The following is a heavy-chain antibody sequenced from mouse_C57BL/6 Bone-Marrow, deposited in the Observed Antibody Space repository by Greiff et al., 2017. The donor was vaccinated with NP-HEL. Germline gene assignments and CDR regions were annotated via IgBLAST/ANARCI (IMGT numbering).Heavy chain of an antibody. CDR2: IHPNSGST. CDR3: ARGHGSSY. D-gene: IGHD1-1*01. V-gene: IGHV1-64*01. Sequence: VQLVESGAELVKPGASVKLSCKASGYTFTSYWMHWVKQRPGQGLEWIGMIHPNSGSTNYNEKFKSKATLTVDKSSSTAYMQLSSLTSEDSAVYYCARGHGSSYWGQGTTLTVSS. CDR1: GYTFTSYW. J-gene: IGHJ2*01.